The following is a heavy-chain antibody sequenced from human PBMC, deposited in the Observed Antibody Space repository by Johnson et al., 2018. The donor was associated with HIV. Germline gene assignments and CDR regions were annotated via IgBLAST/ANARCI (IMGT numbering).Heavy chain of an antibody. CDR2: ISYDGSNK. V-gene: IGHV3-30*04. Sequence: QVQLVESGGGVVQPGRSLRLSCAASGFTFSSYAMHWVRQAPGKGLEWVAVISYDGSNKFYADSVKGRFTISRDNSKNTLYLQMNSLRAEDTAVYYCARDWSSWYTVDAFDIWGQGT. CDR3: ARDWSSWYTVDAFDI. D-gene: IGHD6-13*01. CDR1: GFTFSSYA. J-gene: IGHJ3*02.